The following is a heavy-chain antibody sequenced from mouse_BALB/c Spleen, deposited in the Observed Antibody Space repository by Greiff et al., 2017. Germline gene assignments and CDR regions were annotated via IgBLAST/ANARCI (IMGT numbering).Heavy chain of an antibody. Sequence: QVQLKESGPGLVAPSQSLSITCTVSGFSLTDYGVSWIRQPPGKGLEWLGVIWGGGSTYYNSALKSRLSISKDNSKSQVFLKMNSLQTDDTAMYYCAKPHYYGSSRDWYFDVWGAGTTVTVSS. J-gene: IGHJ1*01. V-gene: IGHV2-6-5*01. CDR3: AKPHYYGSSRDWYFDV. D-gene: IGHD1-1*01. CDR2: IWGGGST. CDR1: GFSLTDYG.